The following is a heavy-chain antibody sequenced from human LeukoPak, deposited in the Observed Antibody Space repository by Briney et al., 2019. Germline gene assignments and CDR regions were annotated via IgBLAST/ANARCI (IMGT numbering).Heavy chain of an antibody. J-gene: IGHJ4*02. V-gene: IGHV1-69*04. Sequence: ASVKVSCKASGGTFSSYAISWVRQAPGQGLEWMGRIIPILGIANYAQKFQGRVTITADKSTSTAYMELSSLRSEDTAAYYCARSGPYYYGSGCYAYFDYWGQGTLVTVSS. CDR2: IIPILGIA. D-gene: IGHD3-10*01. CDR3: ARSGPYYYGSGCYAYFDY. CDR1: GGTFSSYA.